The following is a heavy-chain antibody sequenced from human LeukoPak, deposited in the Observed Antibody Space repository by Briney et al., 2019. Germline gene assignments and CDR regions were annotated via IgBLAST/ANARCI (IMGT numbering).Heavy chain of an antibody. D-gene: IGHD2-15*01. J-gene: IGHJ4*02. CDR2: ISSSSYYI. Sequence: PGGSLGLSCAASGFTFSSYTMNWVRQAPGKGLEWVSSISSSSYYIYYADSVKGRFTISRDNAKNSLYLQMNSLRAEDTAVYYCAKAFDLVVPANDYWGQGTLVTVSS. CDR3: AKAFDLVVPANDY. V-gene: IGHV3-21*01. CDR1: GFTFSSYT.